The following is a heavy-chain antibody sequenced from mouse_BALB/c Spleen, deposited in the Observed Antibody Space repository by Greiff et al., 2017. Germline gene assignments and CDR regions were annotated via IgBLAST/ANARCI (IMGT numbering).Heavy chain of an antibody. Sequence: VKLMESGPGLVAPSQSLSITCTVSGFSLTSYGVHWVRQPPGKGLEWLGVIWAGGSTNYNTALMSRLSISKDNSKSQVFLKMNSLQTDDTAMYYCAREEGLDAMDYWGQGTSVTVSS. CDR2: IWAGGST. V-gene: IGHV2-9*02. CDR1: GFSLTSYG. J-gene: IGHJ4*01. D-gene: IGHD2-4*01. CDR3: AREEGLDAMDY.